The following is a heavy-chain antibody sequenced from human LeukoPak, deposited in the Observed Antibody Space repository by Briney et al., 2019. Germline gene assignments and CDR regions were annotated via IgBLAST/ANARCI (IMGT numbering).Heavy chain of an antibody. CDR2: ISGSGGRT. V-gene: IGHV3-23*01. CDR1: GFTFSSDA. Sequence: PGGSLRLSCAASGFTFSSDAMSWVRQAPGQGLEWVSAISGSGGRTYYADPVKDRLTISTDNSKNTLYLPMTSLRAEHTAVYYCAKDLPGLLYYYDSSGYLDIWGQGTMVTVSS. CDR3: AKDLPGLLYYYDSSGYLDI. J-gene: IGHJ3*02. D-gene: IGHD3-22*01.